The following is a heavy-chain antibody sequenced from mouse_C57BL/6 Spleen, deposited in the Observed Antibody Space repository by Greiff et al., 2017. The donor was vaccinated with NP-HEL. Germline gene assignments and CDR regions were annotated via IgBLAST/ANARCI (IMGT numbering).Heavy chain of an antibody. J-gene: IGHJ2*01. CDR1: GYTFTDYE. CDR3: TGDTTVVATRFDY. Sequence: LVESGAELVRPGASVTLSCKASGYTFTDYEMHWVKQTPVHGLEWIGAIDPETGGTAYNQKFKGKAILTADKSSSTAYMELRSLTSEDSAVYYCTGDTTVVATRFDYWGQGTTLTVSS. V-gene: IGHV1-15*01. D-gene: IGHD1-1*01. CDR2: IDPETGGT.